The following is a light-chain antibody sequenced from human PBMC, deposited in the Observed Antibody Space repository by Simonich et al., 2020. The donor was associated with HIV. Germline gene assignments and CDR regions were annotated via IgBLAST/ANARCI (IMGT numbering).Light chain of an antibody. CDR1: SSDVGGYNY. CDR3: SSYTGSNTVI. J-gene: IGLJ2*01. CDR2: DVS. V-gene: IGLV2-14*03. Sequence: QSALTQPASVSGSPGQSITISCTGTSSDVGGYNYVSWYQPHPGKAPKLLIYDVSKRPSGVPDRFSGSKSGNTASLTISRLRAEDEADYYCSSYTGSNTVIFGGGTKLTVL.